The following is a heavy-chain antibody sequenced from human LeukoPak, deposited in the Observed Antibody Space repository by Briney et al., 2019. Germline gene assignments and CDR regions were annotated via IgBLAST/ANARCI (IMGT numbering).Heavy chain of an antibody. V-gene: IGHV4-38-2*02. D-gene: IGHD5/OR15-5a*01. CDR1: GGSISSYY. CDR3: ARHDDSLWLIFDP. J-gene: IGHJ5*02. CDR2: IYHSGST. Sequence: PSETLSLTCTVSGGSISSYYWGWIRQPPGKGLEWIGSIYHSGSTYYNPSLKSRVTISVDTSKNQFSLKLSSVTAADTAVYYCARHDDSLWLIFDPWGQGTLVTVSS.